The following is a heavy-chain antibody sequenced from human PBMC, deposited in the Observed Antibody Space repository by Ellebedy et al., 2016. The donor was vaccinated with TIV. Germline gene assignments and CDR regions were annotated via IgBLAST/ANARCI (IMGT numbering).Heavy chain of an antibody. V-gene: IGHV3-23*01. D-gene: IGHD6-13*01. Sequence: GESLKISCAASGFTFSGSAMHWVRQASGKGLEWVASITSNGDNTYYADSVKGRFTISRDNSKNTLFLQMNSLGVEDTALYYCAKETALWYTSSPQRPEYWGQGTLVTVSS. CDR2: ITSNGDNT. CDR3: AKETALWYTSSPQRPEY. CDR1: GFTFSGSA. J-gene: IGHJ4*02.